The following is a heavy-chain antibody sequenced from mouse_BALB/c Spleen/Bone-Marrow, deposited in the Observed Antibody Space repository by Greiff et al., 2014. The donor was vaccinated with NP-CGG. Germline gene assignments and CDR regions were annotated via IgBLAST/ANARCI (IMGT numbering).Heavy chain of an antibody. CDR1: GFDFSGYW. D-gene: IGHD1-1*01. CDR3: ARNVYYGWIAY. Sequence: EVQLVESGGGLVQPGGSLKLSCAASGFDFSGYWMTWVRQAPGKGLEWIGEINPDSRTIIYKPSIKEKFIMSRDNAKNTLYLQMSKVRSEDTALYYCARNVYYGWIAYWGQGTLVTVSA. V-gene: IGHV4-1*02. J-gene: IGHJ3*01. CDR2: INPDSRTI.